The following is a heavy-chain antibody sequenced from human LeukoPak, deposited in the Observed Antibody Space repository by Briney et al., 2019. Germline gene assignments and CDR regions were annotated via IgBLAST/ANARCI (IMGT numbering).Heavy chain of an antibody. CDR2: ISSSSSYI. CDR3: ARRIPMWELFDY. CDR1: GFTFSSYS. J-gene: IGHJ4*02. Sequence: GGSLRLSCAASGFTFSSYSMNWVRQAPGKGLEWVSSISSSSSYIYYADSVKGRFTISRDNAKNSLYLQMNSLRAEDTAVYYCARRIPMWELFDYWGQGTLVTVSS. D-gene: IGHD1-26*01. V-gene: IGHV3-21*01.